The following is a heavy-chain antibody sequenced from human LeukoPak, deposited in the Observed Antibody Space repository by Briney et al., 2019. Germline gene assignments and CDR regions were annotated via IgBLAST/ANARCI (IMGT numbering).Heavy chain of an antibody. J-gene: IGHJ4*02. CDR1: GFTFSSYA. CDR3: ARTGSSWYLNY. V-gene: IGHV3-23*01. CDR2: ISGSGGST. D-gene: IGHD6-13*01. Sequence: GGSLRLSCAASGFTFSSYAMSWVRQAPGKGLEWVSAISGSGGSTNYADSVKGRFTVSRDNSKNTLYLQMNSLRAEDTAVYYCARTGSSWYLNYWGQGTLVTVSS.